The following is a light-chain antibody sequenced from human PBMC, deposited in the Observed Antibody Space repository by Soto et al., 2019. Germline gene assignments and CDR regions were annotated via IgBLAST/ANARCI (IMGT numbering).Light chain of an antibody. J-gene: IGKJ2*03. V-gene: IGKV3-20*01. CDR2: GAS. CDR1: QSVNSNF. Sequence: ELVLTQSPGTLSLSPGERATLSCRASQSVNSNFLAWYQQKPGQTPRLLIYGASTRATGIPVRFSGSGSGTDFTLTISRLEPEDFAVYYCQQYSSSPLYSFGQGTKLEIK. CDR3: QQYSSSPLYS.